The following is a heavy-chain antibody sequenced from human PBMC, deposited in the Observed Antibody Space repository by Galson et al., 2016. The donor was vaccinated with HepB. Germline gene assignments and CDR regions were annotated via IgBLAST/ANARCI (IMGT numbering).Heavy chain of an antibody. V-gene: IGHV3-23*01. Sequence: SLRLSCAASGFTFSSYPMVWVRQAPGKRPEAVSGISDNADRTYYIDSVKGRFTISRDNAKNMLYLQIDNLRVDDTAVFYCAKVLSVTRHCWYGMHVWGKGTTVTVSS. D-gene: IGHD4-17*01. J-gene: IGHJ6*04. CDR2: ISDNADRT. CDR1: GFTFSSYP. CDR3: AKVLSVTRHCWYGMHV.